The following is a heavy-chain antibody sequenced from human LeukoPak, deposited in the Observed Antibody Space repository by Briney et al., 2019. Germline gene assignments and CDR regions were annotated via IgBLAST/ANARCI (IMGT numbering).Heavy chain of an antibody. J-gene: IGHJ5*02. CDR1: GFTFSGSS. CDR2: IRTQANIYAT. Sequence: GGPLRLSCAASGFTFSGSSIHWVRQASGKGLEWVGLIRTQANIYATAYAASVTGRFAISRDDSKDTSYLQMNSLKTEDTALYFCTTSYSGNSWYDWFGPWGQGTLVTVSS. CDR3: TTSYSGNSWYDWFGP. D-gene: IGHD6-13*01. V-gene: IGHV3-73*01.